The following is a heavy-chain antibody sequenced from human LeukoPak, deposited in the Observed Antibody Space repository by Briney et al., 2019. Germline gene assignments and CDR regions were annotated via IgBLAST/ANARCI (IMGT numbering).Heavy chain of an antibody. Sequence: SETLSLTCTVSGYSISSGYYWGWIRQPPGKGLEWIGSIYHSGCTYYNPSLKSRVTISVDTSKNQFSLKLSSVTAADTAVYYCARDYGKYYFDYWGQGTLVTVSS. D-gene: IGHD4-17*01. CDR3: ARDYGKYYFDY. V-gene: IGHV4-38-2*02. J-gene: IGHJ4*02. CDR1: GYSISSGYY. CDR2: IYHSGCT.